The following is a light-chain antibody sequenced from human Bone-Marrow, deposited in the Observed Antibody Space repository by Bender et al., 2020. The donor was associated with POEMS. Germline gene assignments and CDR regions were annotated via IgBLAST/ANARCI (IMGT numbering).Light chain of an antibody. Sequence: QSVLSQPPSASGTPGQKVTISCSGSSSNIGTHDVFWYQQLPGTAPKILIYRSNQRPSGVPDRFSGSKSGTSASLAITGLQSDDEAIYFCVAWDASLNGWVFGGGTKLTVL. CDR2: RSN. CDR1: SSNIGTHD. CDR3: VAWDASLNGWV. V-gene: IGLV1-47*01. J-gene: IGLJ3*02.